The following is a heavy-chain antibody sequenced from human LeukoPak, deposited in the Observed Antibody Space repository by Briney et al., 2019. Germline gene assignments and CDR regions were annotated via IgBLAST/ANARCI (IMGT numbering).Heavy chain of an antibody. Sequence: PGGSLRLSCAASGFTFSSYWMSWVRQAPGKGLEWVANIKQDGREKYYVDSVKGRFTISRDNAKNTLYLQMNSLRAEDTAVYYCARAGPIAAREDVFDYWGQGTLVTVSS. J-gene: IGHJ4*02. CDR3: ARAGPIAAREDVFDY. D-gene: IGHD6-6*01. CDR1: GFTFSSYW. CDR2: IKQDGREK. V-gene: IGHV3-7*01.